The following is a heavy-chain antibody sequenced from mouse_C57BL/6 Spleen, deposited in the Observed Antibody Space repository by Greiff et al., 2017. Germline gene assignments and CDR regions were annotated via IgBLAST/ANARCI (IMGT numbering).Heavy chain of an antibody. V-gene: IGHV1-20*01. Sequence: VQLLQSGPELVKPGDSVKISCKASGYSFTGYFMTWVMQSHGKSLEWIARINPYNGDIFYTQKFKGKATLTVDKSSSTAHMELRSLTSEDSAVYYCARGDTTVVPYAMDYWGQGTSVTVSS. CDR3: ARGDTTVVPYAMDY. CDR2: INPYNGDI. D-gene: IGHD1-1*01. CDR1: GYSFTGYF. J-gene: IGHJ4*01.